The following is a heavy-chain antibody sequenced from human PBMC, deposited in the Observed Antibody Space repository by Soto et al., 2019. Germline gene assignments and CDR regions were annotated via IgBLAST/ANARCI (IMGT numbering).Heavy chain of an antibody. J-gene: IGHJ6*02. D-gene: IGHD5-18*01. Sequence: GGSLRLSCAASGFTFRNAWMNWVRQAPGKGLEWVGRIKSKTDGGTTDYAAPVKGRFTISRDDSKNTLYLQMNSLKTEDTAVYYCTTDETAMVMYYYYYYGMDVWGQGTTVTVSS. CDR3: TTDETAMVMYYYYYYGMDV. CDR1: GFTFRNAW. V-gene: IGHV3-15*07. CDR2: IKSKTDGGTT.